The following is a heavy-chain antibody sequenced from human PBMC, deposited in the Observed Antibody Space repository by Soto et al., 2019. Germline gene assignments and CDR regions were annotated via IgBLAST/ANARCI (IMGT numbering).Heavy chain of an antibody. V-gene: IGHV3-21*01. J-gene: IGHJ4*02. CDR2: ISSSSSYI. Sequence: GGSLRLSCAASGFTFSSYSMNWVRQAPGKGLEWVSSISSSSSYIYYADSVKGRFTISRDNAKNSLYLQMNSLRAEDTAVYYCARSSGWYDYFDYWGQGTMVTVSS. D-gene: IGHD6-19*01. CDR3: ARSSGWYDYFDY. CDR1: GFTFSSYS.